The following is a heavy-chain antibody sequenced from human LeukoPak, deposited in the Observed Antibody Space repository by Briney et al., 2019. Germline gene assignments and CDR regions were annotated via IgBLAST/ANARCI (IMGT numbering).Heavy chain of an antibody. CDR1: GGSFSGYY. V-gene: IGHV4-34*01. CDR3: ARGLGDGYNENY. D-gene: IGHD5-24*01. Sequence: SETLSLTCAVYGGSFSGYYWSWIRQPPGKGVEWIGEINHSGSTNYNPSLKSRVTISVDTSKNQFSLKLSSVTAADTAVYYCARGLGDGYNENYWGQGTLVTVSS. J-gene: IGHJ4*02. CDR2: INHSGST.